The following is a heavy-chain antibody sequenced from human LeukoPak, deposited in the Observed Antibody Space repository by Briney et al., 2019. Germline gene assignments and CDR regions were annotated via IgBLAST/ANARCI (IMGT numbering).Heavy chain of an antibody. CDR1: GYTFTGYY. CDR3: ARVRDDFWSGYGLDY. D-gene: IGHD3-3*01. J-gene: IGHJ4*02. V-gene: IGHV1-2*02. Sequence: ASVKVSCKASGYTFTGYYMHWVRQAPGQGLEWMGWINPNSGGTNYAQKFQGRVTMTRDASISTAYMELSRLRSDDTAVYYCARVRDDFWSGYGLDYWGQGTLVTVSS. CDR2: INPNSGGT.